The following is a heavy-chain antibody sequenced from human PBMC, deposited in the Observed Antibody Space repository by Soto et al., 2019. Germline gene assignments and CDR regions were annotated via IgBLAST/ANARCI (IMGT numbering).Heavy chain of an antibody. CDR3: VRDSGANYGTFWYFDL. D-gene: IGHD5-18*01. V-gene: IGHV3-30-3*01. J-gene: IGHJ2*01. CDR1: GFSFNFYA. CDR2: ISNDGSSE. Sequence: QVQLVESGGGVVQPGRSLRISCAATGFSFNFYAMYWVRQAPGKGLEWVAMISNDGSSENYADSVRGRFIISRDNSKKTLFLQMNSLRPEDTATYSCVRDSGANYGTFWYFDLWGRGTLVTVSS.